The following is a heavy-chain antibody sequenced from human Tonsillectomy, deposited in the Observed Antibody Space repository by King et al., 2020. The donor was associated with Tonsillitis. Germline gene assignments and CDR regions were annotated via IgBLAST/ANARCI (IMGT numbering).Heavy chain of an antibody. J-gene: IGHJ4*02. Sequence: VQLVESGGGLVKPGGSLRLSCAASGFTFSSFFMNWVRQAPGKGLEWVAVISYDGSNKYYADSVKGRFTMSRDNSKNTLYLQMNSLRTVDTALYYCARGPPRIVVTRRTLAYWGQGTLVTVSS. CDR3: ARGPPRIVVTRRTLAY. CDR1: GFTFSSFF. CDR2: ISYDGSNK. D-gene: IGHD3-22*01. V-gene: IGHV3-30*04.